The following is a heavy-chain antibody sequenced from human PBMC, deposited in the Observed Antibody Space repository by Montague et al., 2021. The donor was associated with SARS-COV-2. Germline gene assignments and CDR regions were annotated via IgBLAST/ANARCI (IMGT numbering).Heavy chain of an antibody. CDR3: ARVPDYYDSSGYYFDAFDI. J-gene: IGHJ3*02. CDR2: INHSGSI. V-gene: IGHV4-34*01. CDR1: GGSFSGYY. D-gene: IGHD3-22*01. Sequence: SETLSLTCAVYGGSFSGYYWSWIRQPPGKGLEWIGEINHSGSINYNPSLKSRVTISADTSKNQFSLKLSSVTAADTAVYYCARVPDYYDSSGYYFDAFDIWGQGTMVTVSS.